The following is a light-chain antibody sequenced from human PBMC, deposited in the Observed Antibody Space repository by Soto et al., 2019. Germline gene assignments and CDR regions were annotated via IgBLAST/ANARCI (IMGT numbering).Light chain of an antibody. CDR3: QQYNNWPLT. CDR2: GAS. J-gene: IGKJ3*01. CDR1: QSVSNN. Sequence: IVMTQSPATLSVSPGERAPLSCRASQSVSNNLAWYQQKPGQAPRLLLYGASTRATGIPARFSGSGSGTEFTLTISSLQSEDFAVYYCQQYNNWPLTFGPGTKVDI. V-gene: IGKV3-15*01.